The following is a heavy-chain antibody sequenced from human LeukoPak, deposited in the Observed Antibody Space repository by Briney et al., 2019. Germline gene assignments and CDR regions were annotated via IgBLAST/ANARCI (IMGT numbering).Heavy chain of an antibody. CDR3: ARRAGDYSHPYDY. Sequence: GGALRLSCTVSGCTVSTNSMSWVRQAPGKGLEGVAFIYSDNTHYSNPVKGRVTISRDNANNTLYLQMNSLRAEDTAVYYCARRAGDYSHPYDYWGQGTLVTVSS. CDR1: GCTVSTNS. V-gene: IGHV3-53*01. D-gene: IGHD4-23*01. CDR2: IYSDNT. J-gene: IGHJ4*02.